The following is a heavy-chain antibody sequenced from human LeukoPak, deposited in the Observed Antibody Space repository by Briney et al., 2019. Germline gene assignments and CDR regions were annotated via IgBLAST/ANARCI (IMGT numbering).Heavy chain of an antibody. Sequence: PSETLSLTCAVYGGSFSGYYWSWIRQPPGKGLEWIGEINHSGSTNYNPSLKSRVTISVDTSKNQFSLKLSSVTAADTAVYYCARGQRYCSGGSCYPSDMDYWGPGTLVTVSS. D-gene: IGHD2-15*01. V-gene: IGHV4-34*01. CDR2: INHSGST. J-gene: IGHJ4*02. CDR3: ARGQRYCSGGSCYPSDMDY. CDR1: GGSFSGYY.